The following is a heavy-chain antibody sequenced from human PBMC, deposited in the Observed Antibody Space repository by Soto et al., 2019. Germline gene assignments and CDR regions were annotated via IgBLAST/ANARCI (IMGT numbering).Heavy chain of an antibody. CDR1: GVTFSRQD. Sequence: ASVKVSCKASGVTFSRQDMRWVRQAPGQGLEWMGGIIPIFGTPQYAEKFQDRVTITADESTSTAYMELSSLTSEDTAVYYCARGLQTTVHFDYWGQGTLVTVSS. CDR3: ARGLQTTVHFDY. J-gene: IGHJ4*02. CDR2: IIPIFGTP. V-gene: IGHV1-69*13. D-gene: IGHD1-1*01.